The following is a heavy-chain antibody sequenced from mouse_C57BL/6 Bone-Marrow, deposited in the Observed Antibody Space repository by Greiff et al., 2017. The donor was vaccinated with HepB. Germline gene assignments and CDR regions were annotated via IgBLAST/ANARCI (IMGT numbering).Heavy chain of an antibody. CDR1: GYTFTDYN. Sequence: SGPELVKPGASVKIPCKASGYTFTDYNMDWVKQSHGKSLEWIGDINPNNGGTIYNQKFKGKATLTVDKSSSTAYMELRSLTSEDTAVYYCARSNYSNYGWFAYWGQGTLVTVSA. CDR3: ARSNYSNYGWFAY. V-gene: IGHV1-18*01. CDR2: INPNNGGT. D-gene: IGHD2-5*01. J-gene: IGHJ3*01.